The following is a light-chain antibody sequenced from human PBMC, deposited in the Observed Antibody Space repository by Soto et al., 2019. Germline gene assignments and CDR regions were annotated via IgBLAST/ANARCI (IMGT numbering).Light chain of an antibody. CDR1: QTISSC. CDR3: QQYNGYPLT. CDR2: DAS. Sequence: DIQMTQSPSTLSASVGDRVTITCRASQTISSCLAWHQQKPGQAPNLLIYDASNLESGVPLRFSGSGSGTEFTLTISSLQPDDFATYYCQQYNGYPLTFGGGTKVEIK. J-gene: IGKJ4*01. V-gene: IGKV1-5*01.